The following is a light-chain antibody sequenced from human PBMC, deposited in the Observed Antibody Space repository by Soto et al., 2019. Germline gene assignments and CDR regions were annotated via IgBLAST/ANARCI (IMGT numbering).Light chain of an antibody. J-gene: IGKJ4*01. CDR3: QQYKSYPVT. Sequence: DLQMTQSPSTLSASAGDRVTITCRASQSISTSLAWYQQKPGKAPNVLIYKASSLQTGVPSRFSGRGSGTEFTLTISSLQPDDFATYYCQQYKSYPVTFGGGTKVEIK. V-gene: IGKV1-5*03. CDR1: QSISTS. CDR2: KAS.